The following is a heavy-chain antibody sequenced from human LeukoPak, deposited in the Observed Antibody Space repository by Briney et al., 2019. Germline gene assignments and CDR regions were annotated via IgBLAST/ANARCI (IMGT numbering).Heavy chain of an antibody. J-gene: IGHJ4*02. CDR1: GFTFSGYS. V-gene: IGHV3-21*01. D-gene: IGHD3-3*01. Sequence: GGSLRLSCAASGFTFSGYSMNWVRQAPGKGLEWVSSISTSSNYIYYADSVKGRFTIARDNAKNSLYLQMSSLRAEDTAVYYCARDFKTILGMIDYWGQGTLVTVSS. CDR2: ISTSSNYI. CDR3: ARDFKTILGMIDY.